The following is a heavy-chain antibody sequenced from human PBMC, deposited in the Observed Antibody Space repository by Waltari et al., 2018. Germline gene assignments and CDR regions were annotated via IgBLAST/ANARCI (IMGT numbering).Heavy chain of an antibody. CDR2: INQSGST. D-gene: IGHD5-18*01. J-gene: IGHJ6*03. Sequence: QVQLQQWGAGLLKPSETLSLTCAVYGGSFSGYYWSWIRQPPGKGLEWIGEINQSGSTNYNPSLKSRVTISVDTSKNQFSLKLSSVTAADTAVYYCARLGGYSYSHYYYYYYMDVWGKGTTVTVSS. V-gene: IGHV4-34*01. CDR1: GGSFSGYY. CDR3: ARLGGYSYSHYYYYYYMDV.